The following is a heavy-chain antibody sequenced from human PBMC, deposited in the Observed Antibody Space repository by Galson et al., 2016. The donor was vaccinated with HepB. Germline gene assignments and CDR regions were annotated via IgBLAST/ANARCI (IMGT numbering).Heavy chain of an antibody. CDR2: IYSSGNT. Sequence: SLRLSCAASGFAVMTNYMTWVRQASGKGLEWVSVIYSSGNTYYGESVKCRFTISRDEAENAVYLQMNSLKVEDTAVYYCASGFPYMYFDLWGRGTLVTVSS. D-gene: IGHD3-10*01. V-gene: IGHV3-53*01. CDR3: ASGFPYMYFDL. CDR1: GFAVMTNY. J-gene: IGHJ2*01.